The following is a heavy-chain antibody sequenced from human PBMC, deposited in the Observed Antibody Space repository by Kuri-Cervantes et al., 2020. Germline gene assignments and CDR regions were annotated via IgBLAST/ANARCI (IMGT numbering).Heavy chain of an antibody. CDR2: INTNTGNP. CDR3: ARVSFDWDPLFDY. CDR1: GYTFTNYA. D-gene: IGHD3-9*01. J-gene: IGHJ4*02. Sequence: ASVKVSCKASGYTFTNYAIHWVRQAPGQGLEWMGWINTNTGNPTYAQGFTGRFVFSLDTSVSTAYLQISSLKAEDTAVYYCARVSFDWDPLFDYWGQGALVTVSS. V-gene: IGHV7-4-1*02.